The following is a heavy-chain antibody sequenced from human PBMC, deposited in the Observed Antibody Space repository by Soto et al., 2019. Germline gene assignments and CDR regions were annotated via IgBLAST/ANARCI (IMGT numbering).Heavy chain of an antibody. D-gene: IGHD3-22*01. CDR1: GYSSTRYW. Sequence: GESLKISCKGAGYSSTRYWIGWVRQMPGKGMEWMGIIYPGDSDTRYSPSFQGQVTISADKSISTAYLQCISLNASDTAMYYCARPKAVFLYDSCCYCYYYYGIKVWGQGTTVPVS. CDR2: IYPGDSDT. V-gene: IGHV5-51*01. CDR3: ARPKAVFLYDSCCYCYYYYGIKV. J-gene: IGHJ6*02.